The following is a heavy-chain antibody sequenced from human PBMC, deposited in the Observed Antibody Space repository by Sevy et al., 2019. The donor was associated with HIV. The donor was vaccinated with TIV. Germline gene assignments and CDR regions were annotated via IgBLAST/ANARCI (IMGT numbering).Heavy chain of an antibody. V-gene: IGHV3-53*01. Sequence: GGSLRLSCAASGFTVSSNYMSWVRQAPGKGLEWVSVIYSGGSTYYADSLKGRFTISRDNSKNTLYLQMNSLRAEDTAVYYCARERRGRYYYYGMDVWGQGTTVTVSS. CDR2: IYSGGST. CDR3: ARERRGRYYYYGMDV. CDR1: GFTVSSNY. D-gene: IGHD2-15*01. J-gene: IGHJ6*02.